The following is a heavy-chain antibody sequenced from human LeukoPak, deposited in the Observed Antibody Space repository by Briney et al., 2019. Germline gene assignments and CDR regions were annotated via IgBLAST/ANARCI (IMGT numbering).Heavy chain of an antibody. CDR2: IVGSGDST. V-gene: IGHV3-23*01. Sequence: GGSLRLSCAASGFTFSSFAMSWVRQASGKGLEWVSTIVGSGDSTYYADSVKGRFTISRDNSKNTLYLQMNSLRAEDTAVYYCANTYSSSWYPLFDSWGQGTLVTVSS. CDR3: ANTYSSSWYPLFDS. CDR1: GFTFSSFA. D-gene: IGHD6-13*01. J-gene: IGHJ4*02.